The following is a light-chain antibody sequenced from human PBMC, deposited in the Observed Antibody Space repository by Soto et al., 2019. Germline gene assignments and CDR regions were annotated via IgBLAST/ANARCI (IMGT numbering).Light chain of an antibody. CDR1: NSDVGGYNY. CDR3: SSYGRGNNYV. Sequence: QSALTQPPSASGSPGQSVTIPCTGTNSDVGGYNYVSWYQQYPGKAPKLIIYEVTRRPSGVPDRFSGSKSGNTASLTVSGLQADDEADYYCSSYGRGNNYVFGAGTKLTVL. V-gene: IGLV2-8*01. J-gene: IGLJ1*01. CDR2: EVT.